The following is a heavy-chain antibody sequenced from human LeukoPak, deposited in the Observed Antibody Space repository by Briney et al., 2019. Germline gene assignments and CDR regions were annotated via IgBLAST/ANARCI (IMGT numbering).Heavy chain of an antibody. D-gene: IGHD2-2*01. Sequence: GGSLRLSCAASGFAFSSYSMNWVRQAPGKGLEWVSSISSSSSYIYYADSVKGRFTISRDNAKNSLYLQMNSLRAEDTAVYYCERDTDVPWDYFDYWGQGTLVTVSS. V-gene: IGHV3-21*01. J-gene: IGHJ4*02. CDR1: GFAFSSYS. CDR2: ISSSSSYI. CDR3: ERDTDVPWDYFDY.